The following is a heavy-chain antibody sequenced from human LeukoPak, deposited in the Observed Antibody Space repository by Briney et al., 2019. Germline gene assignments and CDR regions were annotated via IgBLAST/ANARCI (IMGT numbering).Heavy chain of an antibody. Sequence: SGTLSLTCAVSGGSISSSNWWSWVRQPPGKGLEWIGEIYHSGSTNYNPSLKSRVTISVDKSKNQFSLKLSSVTAADTAVYYCARVLDYYGSGSRDFDYWGQGTLVTVSS. CDR3: ARVLDYYGSGSRDFDY. V-gene: IGHV4-4*02. J-gene: IGHJ4*02. D-gene: IGHD3-10*01. CDR2: IYHSGST. CDR1: GGSISSSNW.